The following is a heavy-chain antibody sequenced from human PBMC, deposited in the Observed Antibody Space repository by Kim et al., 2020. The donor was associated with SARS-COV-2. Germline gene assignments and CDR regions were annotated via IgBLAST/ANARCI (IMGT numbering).Heavy chain of an antibody. J-gene: IGHJ6*02. CDR1: GFTFSSYD. CDR3: ARAMVRGGYYYYGMDV. D-gene: IGHD3-10*01. CDR2: IGTAGDT. V-gene: IGHV3-13*01. Sequence: GGSLRLSCAASGFTFSSYDMHWVRQATGKGLEWVSAIGTAGDTYYPGSVKGRFTISRENAKNSLYLQMNSLRAGDTAVYYCARAMVRGGYYYYGMDVWGQGTTVTVSS.